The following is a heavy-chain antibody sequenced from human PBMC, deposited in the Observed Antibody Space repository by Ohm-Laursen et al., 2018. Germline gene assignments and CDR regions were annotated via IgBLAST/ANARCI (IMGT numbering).Heavy chain of an antibody. CDR3: AREANNWNLWWYFDY. J-gene: IGHJ4*02. V-gene: IGHV3-53*01. D-gene: IGHD1-7*01. CDR2: IYSGGNT. Sequence: GSLRLSCTASGFTVSTNYMSWVRQAPGKGLEWVSLIYSGGNTYYADSVKGRFTISRDNSKNTLYLQMNSLRAEDTAVYYCAREANNWNLWWYFDYWGQGTLVTVSS. CDR1: GFTVSTNY.